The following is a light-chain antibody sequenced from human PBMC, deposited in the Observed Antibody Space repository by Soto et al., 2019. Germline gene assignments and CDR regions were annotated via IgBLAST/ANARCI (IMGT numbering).Light chain of an antibody. V-gene: IGKV1-39*01. CDR2: DAS. J-gene: IGKJ1*01. CDR3: QQSFRLPLT. CDR1: QGISTY. Sequence: DIQMTQSPSSLSAYVGDRVTITCRASQGISTYLNWYQQRPGKAPKLLIYDASSLPSGVPARFRGSGSGTDFTLTISTLQPEDFVTYYCQQSFRLPLTFGQGTKVEIK.